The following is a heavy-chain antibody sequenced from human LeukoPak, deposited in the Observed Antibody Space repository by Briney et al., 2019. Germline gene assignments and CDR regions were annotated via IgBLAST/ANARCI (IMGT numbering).Heavy chain of an antibody. J-gene: IGHJ1*01. CDR2: INHSGST. V-gene: IGHV4-34*01. CDR1: GGSISSYY. D-gene: IGHD6-13*01. Sequence: SETLSLTCTVSGGSISSYYWSWIRQPPGKGLEWIGEINHSGSTNYNPSLKSRVTISVDTSKNQFSLKLSSVTAADTAVYYCARLQKRGIIAAAGPFQHWGQGTLVTVSS. CDR3: ARLQKRGIIAAAGPFQH.